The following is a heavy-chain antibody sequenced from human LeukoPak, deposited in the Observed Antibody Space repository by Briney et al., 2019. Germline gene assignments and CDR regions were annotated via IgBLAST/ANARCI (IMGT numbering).Heavy chain of an antibody. V-gene: IGHV3-64*01. CDR2: ISSNGGST. D-gene: IGHD3-3*01. CDR1: GFTFSTYE. Sequence: GGSLRLSCAASGFTFSTYEMNWVRQAPGKGLEYVSAISSNGGSTYYANSVKGRFTISRDNSKNTLYLQMGSLRAEDTAVYYCARDLLYDFWSGYPSYFDSWGQGTLVTVSS. J-gene: IGHJ4*02. CDR3: ARDLLYDFWSGYPSYFDS.